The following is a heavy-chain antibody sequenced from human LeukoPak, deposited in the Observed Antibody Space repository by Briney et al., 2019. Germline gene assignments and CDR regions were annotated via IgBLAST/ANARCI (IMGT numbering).Heavy chain of an antibody. CDR2: ISAYNGNT. CDR1: GYTFTSYG. CDR3: AREEAVDYYFDY. J-gene: IGHJ4*02. V-gene: IGHV1-18*01. D-gene: IGHD3/OR15-3a*01. Sequence: ASVKVSCKASGYTFTSYGISWVRQAPGQGLEWMGWISAYNGNTNYAQKVQGRVTMATDTSTSTAYMELRSLRSDDTAVYYCAREEAVDYYFDYWGQGTLVTVSS.